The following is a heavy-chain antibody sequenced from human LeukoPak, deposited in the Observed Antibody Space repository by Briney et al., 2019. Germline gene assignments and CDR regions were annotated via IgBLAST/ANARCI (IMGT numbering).Heavy chain of an antibody. CDR2: IRSKANNYAT. D-gene: IGHD6-13*01. CDR1: GFTFSGSA. J-gene: IGHJ1*01. Sequence: GGSLKLSCAASGFTFSGSAMHWVRQASGKGLEWVGRIRSKANNYATTYAASVKGRFTISRDDLKNTAYLQMNSLKIEDTAVYYCTTNSSSSHWGQGTLVTVSS. V-gene: IGHV3-73*01. CDR3: TTNSSSSH.